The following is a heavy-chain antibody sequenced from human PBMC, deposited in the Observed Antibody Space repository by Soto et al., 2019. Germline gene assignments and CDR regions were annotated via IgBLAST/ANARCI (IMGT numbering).Heavy chain of an antibody. D-gene: IGHD3-10*01. CDR1: GGSISSGGYY. V-gene: IGHV4-31*03. CDR3: ARGVTLVRGVIHTPDFDY. J-gene: IGHJ4*02. Sequence: QVQLQESGPGLVKPSQTLSLTCTVSGGSISSGGYYWSWIRQHPGKGLEWIGYIYYSGSTYYNPSLKSRFTLSVDTSKNQFSLKLTSVTAADTAVYYCARGVTLVRGVIHTPDFDYWGQGALVTVAS. CDR2: IYYSGST.